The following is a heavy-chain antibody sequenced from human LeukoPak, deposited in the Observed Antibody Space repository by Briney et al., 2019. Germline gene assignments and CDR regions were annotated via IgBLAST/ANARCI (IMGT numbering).Heavy chain of an antibody. V-gene: IGHV3-72*01. J-gene: IGHJ6*02. Sequence: GGSLRLSCAASGFTFSVHYMDWVRQAPGKGLEWVGRTRNKANSYTTEYAASVKGRFTISRDDSKNSLYLQMNSLKTEDTAVYYCARAAQEYYYDSSGYSGYYYYGMDVWGQGTTVTVSS. D-gene: IGHD3-22*01. CDR3: ARAAQEYYYDSSGYSGYYYYGMDV. CDR1: GFTFSVHY. CDR2: TRNKANSYTT.